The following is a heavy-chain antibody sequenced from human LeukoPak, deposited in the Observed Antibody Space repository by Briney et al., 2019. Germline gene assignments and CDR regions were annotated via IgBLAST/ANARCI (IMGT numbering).Heavy chain of an antibody. J-gene: IGHJ4*02. CDR2: ISSSSSTI. CDR1: GFTFSSYS. Sequence: GGSLRLSCAASGFTFSSYSMNWVRQAPGKGLEWVSYISSSSSTIYYRDSVKGRFTISRDSAKNSLYLQMNSLRDEDTAVYDCTPHRDGNYPFDYWGQGTLVTVSS. V-gene: IGHV3-48*02. D-gene: IGHD1-7*01. CDR3: TPHRDGNYPFDY.